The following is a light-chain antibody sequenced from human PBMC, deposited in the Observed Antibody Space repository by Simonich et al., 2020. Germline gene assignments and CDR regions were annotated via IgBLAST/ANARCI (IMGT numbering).Light chain of an antibody. V-gene: IGLV2-14*02. Sequence: QSALTQPASVSGSPGQSITISCTGTSSDVGSYNLVSWYQQHPGKAPKLMIYDVSYRPSGVSNRFSGSKSGNTASLTISGLQAEDEADYYCSSYTSSSLVVFGGGTKLTVL. J-gene: IGLJ2*01. CDR1: SSDVGSYNL. CDR2: DVS. CDR3: SSYTSSSLVV.